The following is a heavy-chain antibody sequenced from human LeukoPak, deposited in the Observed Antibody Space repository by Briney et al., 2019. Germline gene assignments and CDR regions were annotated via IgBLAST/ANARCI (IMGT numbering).Heavy chain of an antibody. Sequence: GGSLRLSCAASGFTFSSYGMHWVRQAPGKGLEWVAVIWYDGSNKYYADSVKGRFTISRDNSKNTLYLQMNSLRAEDTAVYYCARAVYRGSGWSFDYWGQGTLVTVSS. CDR1: GFTFSSYG. CDR3: ARAVYRGSGWSFDY. CDR2: IWYDGSNK. V-gene: IGHV3-33*08. J-gene: IGHJ4*02. D-gene: IGHD6-19*01.